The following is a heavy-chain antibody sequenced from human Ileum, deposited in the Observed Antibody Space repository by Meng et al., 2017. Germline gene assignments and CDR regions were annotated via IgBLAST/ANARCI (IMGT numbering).Heavy chain of an antibody. D-gene: IGHD7-27*01. Sequence: QMPLLGSGHGLVTPSETLTFPSTVLGAPVRSYNYCWEWIRQPPGKGLEWIGHGSTNHNPSIKSRVTISVDTYKNQFFLTLNSVPAADTAIYYCARDHWGSLDYWGKGILVTVSS. CDR3: ARDHWGSLDY. J-gene: IGHJ4*02. V-gene: IGHV4-61*01. CDR2: GST. CDR1: GAPVRSYNYC.